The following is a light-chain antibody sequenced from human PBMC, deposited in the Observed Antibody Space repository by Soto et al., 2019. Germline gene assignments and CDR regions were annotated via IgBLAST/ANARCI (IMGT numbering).Light chain of an antibody. V-gene: IGLV2-14*01. J-gene: IGLJ1*01. CDR3: SSYTSSSTQV. Sequence: CTGTSSDVGGCNYVSWYQQHPGKAPKLMIYEVSNRPSGVSNRFSGSKSGNTASLTISGLQAEDEADYYCSSYTSSSTQVFGTGTKLTVL. CDR1: SSDVGGCNY. CDR2: EVS.